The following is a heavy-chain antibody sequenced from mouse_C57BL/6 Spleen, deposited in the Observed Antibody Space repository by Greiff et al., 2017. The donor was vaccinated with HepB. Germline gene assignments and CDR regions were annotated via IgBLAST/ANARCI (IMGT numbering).Heavy chain of an antibody. J-gene: IGHJ3*01. V-gene: IGHV1-53*01. D-gene: IGHD2-1*01. CDR3: ASPRYGNYVSWFAY. CDR2: INPSNGGT. Sequence: QVHVKQPGTELVKPGASVKLSCKASGYTFTSYWMHWVKQRPGQGLEWIGNINPSNGGTNYNEKFKSKATLTVDKSSSTAYMQLSSLTSEDSAVYYCASPRYGNYVSWFAYWGQGTLVTVSA. CDR1: GYTFTSYW.